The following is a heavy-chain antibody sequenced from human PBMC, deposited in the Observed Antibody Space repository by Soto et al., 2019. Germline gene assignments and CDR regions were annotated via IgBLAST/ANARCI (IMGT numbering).Heavy chain of an antibody. Sequence: GASVKVSFKASCYTFTSYGISWVRQAPGQGLEWMGWISAYNGNTNYAQKLQGRVTMTTDTSTSTAYMELRSLRSDDTAVYYCARESSGYLIDYWGQGTRVTVSS. J-gene: IGHJ4*02. V-gene: IGHV1-18*04. D-gene: IGHD3-22*01. CDR3: ARESSGYLIDY. CDR2: ISAYNGNT. CDR1: CYTFTSYG.